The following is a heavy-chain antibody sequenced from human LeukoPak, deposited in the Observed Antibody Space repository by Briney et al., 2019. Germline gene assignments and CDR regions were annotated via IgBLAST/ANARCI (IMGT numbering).Heavy chain of an antibody. CDR3: ARDGRAQQSPEDS. V-gene: IGHV1-46*01. CDR1: GYTFTSYY. D-gene: IGHD1-14*01. J-gene: IGHJ4*02. CDR2: INPSGGST. Sequence: ASVKVSCKASGYTFTSYYMHWVRQAPGQGLEWMGIINPSGGSTSYAQKFQGRVTMTRDTSTSTVYMELSSLRSEDTAVFYCARDGRAQQSPEDSWGQGTLITVSS.